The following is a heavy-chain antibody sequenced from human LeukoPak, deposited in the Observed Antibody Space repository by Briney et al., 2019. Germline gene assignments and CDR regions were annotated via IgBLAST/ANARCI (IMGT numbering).Heavy chain of an antibody. CDR1: GYTLTELS. CDR3: ATSPYSSGPFDY. D-gene: IGHD6-19*01. V-gene: IGHV1-24*01. J-gene: IGHJ4*02. Sequence: ASVKVSCKVSGYTLTELSMHWVRQAPGKGLEWMGGFDPEDGETIYAQKFQGRVTMTEDTSTDTAYMELSSLRSEDTAVYYCATSPYSSGPFDYWGQGTPVTVSS. CDR2: FDPEDGET.